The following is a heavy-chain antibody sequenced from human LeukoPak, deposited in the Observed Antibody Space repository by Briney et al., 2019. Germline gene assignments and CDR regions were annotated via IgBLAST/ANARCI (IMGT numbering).Heavy chain of an antibody. CDR3: AKDIEAIAVAGTFDY. J-gene: IGHJ4*02. CDR1: GFTFSSYG. CDR2: ISYDGSNK. Sequence: GGSLRLSCAASGFTFSSYGMHWVRQAPGKGLEWVAVISYDGSNKYYADSVKGRFTISRDNAKNSLYLQMNSLRAEDTALYYCAKDIEAIAVAGTFDYWGQGTLVTVSS. V-gene: IGHV3-30*18. D-gene: IGHD6-19*01.